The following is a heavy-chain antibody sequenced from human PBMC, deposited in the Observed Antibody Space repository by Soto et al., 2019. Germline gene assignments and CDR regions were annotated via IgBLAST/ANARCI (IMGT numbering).Heavy chain of an antibody. CDR2: ISWNSGSI. Sequence: GGSLRLSCAASGFTFDDYAMHWVRQAPGKGLEWVSGISWNSGSIGYADSVKGRFTISRDNAKNSLYLQMNSLRAEDTALYYCAKDPSPYYYDSSGYLDYWGQGTLVTVSS. D-gene: IGHD3-22*01. CDR3: AKDPSPYYYDSSGYLDY. V-gene: IGHV3-9*01. CDR1: GFTFDDYA. J-gene: IGHJ4*02.